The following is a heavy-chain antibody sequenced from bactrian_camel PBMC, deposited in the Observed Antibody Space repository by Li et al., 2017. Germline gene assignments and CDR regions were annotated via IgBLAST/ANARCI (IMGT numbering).Heavy chain of an antibody. V-gene: IGHV3S1*01. CDR2: INNGGADT. CDR1: GFTFSKHP. D-gene: IGHD2*01. Sequence: VQLVESGGGFVQPGGSLRLSCAASGFTFSKHPMSWVRQAPGKGLEWVSSINNGGADTSYGEPVKGRFTISRDNAKNTLYLQMNNLKSEDTALYYCAKALGGGNYYTGEYNYWGQGTQVTVS. CDR3: AKALGGGNYYTGEYNY. J-gene: IGHJ4*01.